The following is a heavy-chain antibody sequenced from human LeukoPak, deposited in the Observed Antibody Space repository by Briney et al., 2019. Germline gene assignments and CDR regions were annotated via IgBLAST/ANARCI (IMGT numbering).Heavy chain of an antibody. D-gene: IGHD6-19*01. CDR1: GYTFTGYY. J-gene: IGHJ3*02. CDR3: ARGYSSGRYARRWYSFDI. Sequence: AASVKVSCKASGYTFTGYYMHWVRQAPGQGLEWMGWINPNSGGTNYAQKFQGRVTMTSDTSISTAYMELSRLRSDDTAVYYGARGYSSGRYARRWYSFDIWGQGTMVTVSS. V-gene: IGHV1-2*02. CDR2: INPNSGGT.